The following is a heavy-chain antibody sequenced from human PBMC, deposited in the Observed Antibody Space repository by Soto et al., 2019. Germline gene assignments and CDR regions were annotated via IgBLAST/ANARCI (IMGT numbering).Heavy chain of an antibody. Sequence: SETLSLTCAVYGGSFSGYYWSWIRQPPGKGLEWIGEINHSGSTNYNPSLKSRVTISVDTSKNQFSLKLSSVTAADTAVYYCARGLYCSSTSCVFFDYWGQRTLVTVSS. CDR1: GGSFSGYY. CDR2: INHSGST. D-gene: IGHD2-2*01. V-gene: IGHV4-34*01. CDR3: ARGLYCSSTSCVFFDY. J-gene: IGHJ4*02.